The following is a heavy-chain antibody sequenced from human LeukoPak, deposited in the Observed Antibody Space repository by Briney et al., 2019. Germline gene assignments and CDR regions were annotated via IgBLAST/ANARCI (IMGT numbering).Heavy chain of an antibody. V-gene: IGHV4-38-2*01. CDR2: IHHSGST. CDR3: ARGVRCRDGVCSTFESFLN. D-gene: IGHD2-8*01. J-gene: IGHJ1*01. CDR1: GFSISSGYY. Sequence: PSETLSLTCAVSGFSISSGYYWGWIRQPPGKGLEWIASIHHSGSTYYNPSLKSRVTISVDTSKNQFSLRLTSLTAADTAVYSCARGVRCRDGVCSTFESFLNWGQGTLVTVSS.